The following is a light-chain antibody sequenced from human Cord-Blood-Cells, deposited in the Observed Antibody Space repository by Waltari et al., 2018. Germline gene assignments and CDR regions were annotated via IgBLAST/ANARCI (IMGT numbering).Light chain of an antibody. Sequence: DIVMTQCPDSLAVSLGERATINCKSSQSVLYSSNNKNYLAWYQQKPGQPPTLLIYWASTRESGVPDRFSGSGSGTDFTLTISSLQAEDVAVYYCQQYYSTPWTFGQGTNVEIK. CDR2: WAS. J-gene: IGKJ1*01. CDR3: QQYYSTPWT. V-gene: IGKV4-1*01. CDR1: QSVLYSSNNKNY.